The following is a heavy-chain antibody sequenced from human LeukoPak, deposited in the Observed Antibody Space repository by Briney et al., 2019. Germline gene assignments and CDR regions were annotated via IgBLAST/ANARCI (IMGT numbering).Heavy chain of an antibody. J-gene: IGHJ3*02. CDR2: INPNSGGT. CDR3: ARVRATRPIVVVPAAPFGDAFDI. D-gene: IGHD2-2*01. Sequence: ASVKVSCKASGYTFTGYYMHWVRQAPGQGLEWMGWINPNSGGTNYAQKFQGRVTMTRDTSISTAYMELSRLRSDDTAVYYCARVRATRPIVVVPAAPFGDAFDIWGQGTVVTVSS. V-gene: IGHV1-2*02. CDR1: GYTFTGYY.